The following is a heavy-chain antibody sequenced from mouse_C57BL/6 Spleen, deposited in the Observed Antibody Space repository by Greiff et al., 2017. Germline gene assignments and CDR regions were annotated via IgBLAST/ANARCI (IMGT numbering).Heavy chain of an antibody. CDR1: GYTFTSYW. J-gene: IGHJ2*01. CDR2: IDPSDSYT. Sequence: QVQLQQPGAELVMPGASVKLSCKASGYTFTSYWMHWVKQRPGQGLEWIGEIDPSDSYTNYNQKFKGKSTLTVSKSSSTAYMQLSSLTSEDSAVYYCARSGDDSLDWWGQGTTLTVSS. CDR3: ARSGDDSLDW. V-gene: IGHV1-69*01. D-gene: IGHD2-4*01.